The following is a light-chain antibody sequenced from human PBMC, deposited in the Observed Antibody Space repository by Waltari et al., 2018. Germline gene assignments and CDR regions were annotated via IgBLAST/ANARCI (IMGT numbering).Light chain of an antibody. V-gene: IGKV4-1*01. CDR3: QQYYSTPLT. CDR1: QSLLYSSNNKNY. Sequence: DIVMIQSPDSLAVSLGERVTINCKASQSLLYSSNNKNYLAWYQQKPGQAPKLLIYWASTRESGVPNRFSGSGSGTDFTLTISGLQAEDVAVYYCQQYYSTPLTFGGGTKVEIK. J-gene: IGKJ4*01. CDR2: WAS.